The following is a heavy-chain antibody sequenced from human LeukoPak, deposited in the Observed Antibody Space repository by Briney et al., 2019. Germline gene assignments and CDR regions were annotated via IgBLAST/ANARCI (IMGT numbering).Heavy chain of an antibody. CDR2: MNPNSGNT. Sequence: ASVKVSCKASGYTFTSYDINWVRQATGQGLEWMGWMNPNSGNTGFAQKFQGRVTMTRNTSISTAYMELSSLRSEDTAAYYCARGPTQVVVLGYYYMDVWGKGTTVTVSS. CDR1: GYTFTSYD. D-gene: IGHD2-2*01. CDR3: ARGPTQVVVLGYYYMDV. V-gene: IGHV1-8*01. J-gene: IGHJ6*03.